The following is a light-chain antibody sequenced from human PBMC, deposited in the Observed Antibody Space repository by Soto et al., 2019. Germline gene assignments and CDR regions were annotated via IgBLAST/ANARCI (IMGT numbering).Light chain of an antibody. CDR2: GAS. Sequence: EIVMTQSPATLSVSPGERATLSCGASQSVRSYLAWYQQKPGQAPRLLIHGASTRAPGIPARFSGSGSGTDFTLTISSLQSEDFAVYYCQQYDNWPQTFGQGNKV. V-gene: IGKV3-15*01. J-gene: IGKJ1*01. CDR1: QSVRSY. CDR3: QQYDNWPQT.